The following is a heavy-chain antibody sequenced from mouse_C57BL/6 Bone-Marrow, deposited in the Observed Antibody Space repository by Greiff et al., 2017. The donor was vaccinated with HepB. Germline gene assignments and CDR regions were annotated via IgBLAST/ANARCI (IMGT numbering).Heavy chain of an antibody. CDR3: ARHYYGRDYAMDY. V-gene: IGHV1-54*01. CDR2: INPGSGGT. CDR1: GYAFTNYL. Sequence: VQLVESGAELVRPGTSVKVSCKASGYAFTNYLIEWVKQRPGQGLEWIGVINPGSGGTNYNEKFKGKATLTADKSSSTAYMQLSSLTSEDSAVYFCARHYYGRDYAMDYWGQGTSVTVSS. J-gene: IGHJ4*01. D-gene: IGHD1-1*01.